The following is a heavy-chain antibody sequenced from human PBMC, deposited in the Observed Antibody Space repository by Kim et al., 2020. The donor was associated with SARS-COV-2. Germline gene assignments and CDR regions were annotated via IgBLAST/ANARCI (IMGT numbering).Heavy chain of an antibody. V-gene: IGHV1-46*01. Sequence: ASVKVSCKASGYTFTSYYMHWVRQAPGQGLEWMGIINPSGGSTSYAQKFQGRVTMTRDTSTSTVYMELSSLRSEDTAVYYCARGRGIAASPRSDAFDIWGQGTMVTVSS. CDR3: ARGRGIAASPRSDAFDI. CDR1: GYTFTSYY. D-gene: IGHD6-13*01. CDR2: INPSGGST. J-gene: IGHJ3*02.